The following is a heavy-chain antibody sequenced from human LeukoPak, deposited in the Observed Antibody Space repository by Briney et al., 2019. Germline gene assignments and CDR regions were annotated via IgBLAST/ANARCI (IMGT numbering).Heavy chain of an antibody. CDR2: INSNSRTI. V-gene: IGHV3-48*04. J-gene: IGHJ1*01. CDR1: GFTFSTDS. D-gene: IGHD3-22*01. Sequence: GGSLRLSCEASGFTFSTDSMNWVRQAPGKGLEWVSYINSNSRTIHYADSVKGRFTISRDNAKNSLYLQMNSLRAEDTAVYYCARARSSDSSGYYLGGQGTLVTVSS. CDR3: ARARSSDSSGYYL.